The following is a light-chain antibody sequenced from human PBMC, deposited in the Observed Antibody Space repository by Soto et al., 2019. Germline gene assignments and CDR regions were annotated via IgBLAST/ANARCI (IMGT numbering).Light chain of an antibody. CDR3: GSYTTSSNYV. CDR2: DVS. V-gene: IGLV2-14*03. Sequence: QSVLTQPASVSGSPGQSITISCIGTISDVGSYNYVSWYQQYPGKAPKLMIYDVSTRPSGVSDRFSGSKSGNTASLTISGLRAEDEADYYCGSYTTSSNYVFGTGTKVTVL. CDR1: ISDVGSYNY. J-gene: IGLJ1*01.